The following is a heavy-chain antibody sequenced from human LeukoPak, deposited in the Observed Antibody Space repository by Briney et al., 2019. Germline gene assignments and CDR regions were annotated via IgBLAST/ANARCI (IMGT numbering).Heavy chain of an antibody. J-gene: IGHJ4*02. CDR1: GFTLSRHA. CDR3: AKGPSDGF. V-gene: IGHV3-23*01. CDR2: INGDGDT. D-gene: IGHD5-24*01. Sequence: GGSPRLSCAASGFTLSRHAMNWVRQAPGKGLEWVSVINGDGDTYYADSVRGRFTISRDNSKNTLFLQMNSLRAEDTAVYYCAKGPSDGFWGQGILVTVSS.